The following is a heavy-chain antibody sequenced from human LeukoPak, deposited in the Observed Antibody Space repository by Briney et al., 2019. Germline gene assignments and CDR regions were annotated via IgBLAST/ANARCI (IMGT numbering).Heavy chain of an antibody. CDR2: INPNSGGT. CDR3: ARDPTVRGVISTPGH. CDR1: GYTFTCYY. Sequence: GASVTDSCQASGYTFTCYYMHWVRPAPGQGLEWMGWINPNSGGTNYAQKFQGRVNMTRDTSISTGYMEVSRLRSDDTAVFYCARDPTVRGVISTPGHWGQGTLVTVSS. J-gene: IGHJ4*02. D-gene: IGHD3-10*01. V-gene: IGHV1-2*02.